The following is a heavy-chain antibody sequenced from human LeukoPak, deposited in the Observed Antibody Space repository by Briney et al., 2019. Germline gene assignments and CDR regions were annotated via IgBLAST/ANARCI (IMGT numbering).Heavy chain of an antibody. CDR2: INHSGST. CDR3: ARRPRYSSGWYGGRGGYYYYGMDV. CDR1: GGSFSGYY. Sequence: PSETLSLTCAVYGGSFSGYYWSWIRRPPGKGLEWIGEINHSGSTNYNPSLKSRVTISVDTSKNRFSLKLSSVTAADTAVYYCARRPRYSSGWYGGRGGYYYYGMDVWGQGTTVTVSS. J-gene: IGHJ6*02. V-gene: IGHV4-34*01. D-gene: IGHD6-19*01.